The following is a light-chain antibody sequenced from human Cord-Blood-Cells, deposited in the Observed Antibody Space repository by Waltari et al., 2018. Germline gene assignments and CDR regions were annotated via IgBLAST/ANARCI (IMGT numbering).Light chain of an antibody. V-gene: IGKV4-1*01. CDR2: WAS. CDR1: QSVLYSSNNKNY. J-gene: IGKJ2*01. CDR3: QQYYSTPHT. Sequence: DIVMTQSPDSLAVSMGERAPITCKSSQSVLYSSNNKNYLAWYQQKPGQPPKLLIYWASTRESGVPDRFSGSGSGTDFTLTISSLQAEDVAVYYCQQYYSTPHTFGQGTKLEIK.